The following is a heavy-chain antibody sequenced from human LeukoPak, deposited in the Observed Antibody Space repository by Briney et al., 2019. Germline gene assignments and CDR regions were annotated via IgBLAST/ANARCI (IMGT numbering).Heavy chain of an antibody. D-gene: IGHD3-16*01. CDR2: IKQDGSEK. Sequence: PGGSLRLSCVASGFTFTNYWLTWVRQAPGKGLECVANIKQDGSEKSYVDSVKGRFTISRDNTKNSVYLQMNNLRVEDTAVYYCARDHVGGKYYYMDVWGKGTTVTVS. CDR1: GFTFTNYW. CDR3: ARDHVGGKYYYMDV. J-gene: IGHJ6*03. V-gene: IGHV3-7*01.